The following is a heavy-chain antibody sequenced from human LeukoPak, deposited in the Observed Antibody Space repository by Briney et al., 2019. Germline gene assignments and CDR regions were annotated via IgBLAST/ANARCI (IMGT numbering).Heavy chain of an antibody. V-gene: IGHV4-59*01. D-gene: IGHD5-18*01. CDR1: GGSISSYY. J-gene: IGHJ1*01. CDR2: IYYSGST. CDR3: ARGGYSYEVVFGYFQH. Sequence: PSETLSLTCTVSGGSISSYYWSWIRQPPGKGLEWIGYIYYSGSTNYNPSFKSRVTISVDTSKNQFSLKLSSVTAADTAVYYCARGGYSYEVVFGYFQHWGQGTLVTVSS.